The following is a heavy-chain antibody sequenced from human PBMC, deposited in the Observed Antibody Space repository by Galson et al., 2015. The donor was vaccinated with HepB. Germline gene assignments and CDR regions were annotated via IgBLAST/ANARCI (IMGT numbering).Heavy chain of an antibody. CDR3: ARGRSNGGSRYHWFHA. CDR1: GFTFSNSW. CDR2: IKEDGSAQ. D-gene: IGHD2-15*01. J-gene: IGHJ5*02. Sequence: SLRLSCAASGFTFSNSWMDWVRQAPGKGLEWVANIKEDGSAQYYVDSVKGRFTTSRDNAKNSLDLQVNSLRAEDTAVYYCARGRSNGGSRYHWFHAWGQGTLVTVSS. V-gene: IGHV3-7*01.